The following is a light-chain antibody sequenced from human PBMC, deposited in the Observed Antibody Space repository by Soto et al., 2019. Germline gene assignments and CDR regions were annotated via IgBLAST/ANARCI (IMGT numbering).Light chain of an antibody. CDR3: QQYHNWPIT. CDR1: QTVRNNY. J-gene: IGKJ5*01. CDR2: DAS. V-gene: IGKV3-20*01. Sequence: EFVLTQSPGTLSLSPGERATLSCRASQTVRNNYLALYQQKPGQAPRLLIYDASSRATGIPDRFSGSGSGTEFTLTISSLQSEDFAVYYCQQYHNWPITFGQGTRLEI.